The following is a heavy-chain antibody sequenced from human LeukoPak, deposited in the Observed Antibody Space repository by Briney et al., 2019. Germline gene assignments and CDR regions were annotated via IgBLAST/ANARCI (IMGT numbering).Heavy chain of an antibody. D-gene: IGHD3-22*01. J-gene: IGHJ4*02. Sequence: ASVKVSXKASGYTFTEYYMHWVRQAPGQGLEWMGRINPNSGGTNYAQKFQGRVTMTRDTSISTAYMELSRLRSDDTAVYYCASLPTYYYDSSGYYTDYWGQGTLVTVSS. CDR3: ASLPTYYYDSSGYYTDY. CDR1: GYTFTEYY. V-gene: IGHV1-2*06. CDR2: INPNSGGT.